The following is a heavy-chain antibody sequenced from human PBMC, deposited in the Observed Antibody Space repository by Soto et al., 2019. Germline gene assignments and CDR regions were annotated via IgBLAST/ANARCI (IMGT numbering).Heavy chain of an antibody. J-gene: IGHJ5*02. Sequence: GGSLRLSCAASGFTFSRSAMSWVREAPGKGLEWVSAVSGSGGTTYYADSVRGRFTISRDNSKNTLYLQMNSLRAEDTAIYFCARCTVDTIVTSGWCHYLDPWGQGTLVTVSS. D-gene: IGHD6-19*01. CDR2: VSGSGGTT. V-gene: IGHV3-23*01. CDR1: GFTFSRSA. CDR3: ARCTVDTIVTSGWCHYLDP.